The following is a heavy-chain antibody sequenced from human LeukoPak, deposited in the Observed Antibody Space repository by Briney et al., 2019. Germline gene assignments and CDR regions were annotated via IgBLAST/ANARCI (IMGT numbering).Heavy chain of an antibody. CDR3: VRGILGEGSFCECDW. V-gene: IGHV4-59*01. D-gene: IGHD3-10*01. CDR2: IYYSGST. J-gene: IGHJ4*02. Sequence: SETLSLTCTVSGVSISSYYWSWIRQPPGKGLEGIGYIYYSGSTNYNPSLKSRVTISVDTYKNQFSLQLTSVTAADTAVYYCVRGILGEGSFCECDWGDRGTVDTVSS. CDR1: GVSISSYY.